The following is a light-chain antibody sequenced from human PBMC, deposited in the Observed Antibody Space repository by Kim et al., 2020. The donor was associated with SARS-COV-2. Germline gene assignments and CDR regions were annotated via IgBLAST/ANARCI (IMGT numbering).Light chain of an antibody. Sequence: SYELTQPPSVSVAPGKTARITCGGNNIGCKSVHWYQQKPGQAPVLVIYYDSDRPSGIPERFSGSNSGNTATLTISRVEAGDEADYYCQVWDSSSDPVVFGGGTQLTVL. CDR1: NIGCKS. CDR2: YDS. J-gene: IGLJ2*01. V-gene: IGLV3-21*04. CDR3: QVWDSSSDPVV.